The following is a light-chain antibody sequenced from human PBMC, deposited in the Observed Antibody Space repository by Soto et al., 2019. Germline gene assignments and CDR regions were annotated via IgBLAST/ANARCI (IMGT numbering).Light chain of an antibody. V-gene: IGKV3-15*01. Sequence: EIVMTQSPATLSVSPGERATLSCRASQRVSRNLAWYQQKPGQAPRLLIYDASTRATGIPDRFSGSGSGTEFTLTISSLQSEDYAIYYCQQYNNWPPWTFGQGTKVEIK. CDR2: DAS. J-gene: IGKJ1*01. CDR3: QQYNNWPPWT. CDR1: QRVSRN.